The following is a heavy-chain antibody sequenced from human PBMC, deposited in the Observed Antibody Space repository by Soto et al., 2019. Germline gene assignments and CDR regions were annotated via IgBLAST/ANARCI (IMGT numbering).Heavy chain of an antibody. CDR2: ISTYSGLT. V-gene: IGHV1-18*01. CDR3: ARGALGYDSRGYYFDY. Sequence: SVKVSCKASGYTFTTYGIAWVRQAPGQGFEWMGWISTYSGLTKYAEKFQGRVTMTTDTSTSTADMELKTLRSDDTAVYFCARGALGYDSRGYYFDYWGQGTLVTVSS. J-gene: IGHJ4*02. D-gene: IGHD3-22*01. CDR1: GYTFTTYG.